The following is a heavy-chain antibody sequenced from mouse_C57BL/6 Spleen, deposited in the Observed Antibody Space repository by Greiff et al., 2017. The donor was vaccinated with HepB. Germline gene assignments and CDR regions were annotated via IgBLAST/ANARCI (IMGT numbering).Heavy chain of an antibody. J-gene: IGHJ2*01. CDR2: IHPNSGST. CDR3: ARASTEVGTGYYVDY. Sequence: VQLQQSGAELVKPGASVKLSCKASGYTFTSYWMHWVKQRPGQGLEWIGMIHPNSGSTNYNEKFKSKATLTVDKSSSTAYMQLSSLTSEDSAVYYCARASTEVGTGYYVDYWGQGTTLTVSS. D-gene: IGHD1-1*01. CDR1: GYTFTSYW. V-gene: IGHV1-64*01.